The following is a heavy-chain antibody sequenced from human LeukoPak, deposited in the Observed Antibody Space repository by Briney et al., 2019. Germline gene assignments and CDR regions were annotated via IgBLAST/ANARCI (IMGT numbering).Heavy chain of an antibody. CDR2: IIPIFGTA. D-gene: IGHD5-12*01. V-gene: IGHV1-69*05. J-gene: IGHJ5*02. Sequence: EASVKVSCKASGGTFSSYAISWVRQAPRQGLEWMGRIIPIFGTANYAQKFQGRVTITTDESTSTAYMELSSLRSEDTAVYYCARGSYENWFDPWGQGTLVTVSS. CDR1: GGTFSSYA. CDR3: ARGSYENWFDP.